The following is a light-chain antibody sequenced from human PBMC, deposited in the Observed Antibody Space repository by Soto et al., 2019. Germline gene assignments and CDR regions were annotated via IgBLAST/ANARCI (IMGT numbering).Light chain of an antibody. CDR3: QQGYSNPWT. J-gene: IGKJ1*01. Sequence: DRQMTHSPSSLCASIGERVTITCLASQTVNTYLHWYQQKPGKAPKLLIYAASNLQSGVPSRFSGSGSGTNFTLSLNSLQPEDFATYYCQQGYSNPWTFGQGTKVDIK. CDR1: QTVNTY. V-gene: IGKV1-39*01. CDR2: AAS.